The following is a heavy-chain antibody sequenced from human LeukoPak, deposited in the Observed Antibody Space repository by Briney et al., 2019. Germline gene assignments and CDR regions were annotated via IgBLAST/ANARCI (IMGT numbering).Heavy chain of an antibody. D-gene: IGHD3-22*01. V-gene: IGHV1-46*01. CDR2: INPSGGST. J-gene: IGHJ4*02. Sequence: ASVKVSFKASGYTFTNYYMHWVRHAPGQGLEWMGIINPSGGSTSYAQKFQGRVSMTRDTSTSTVYMELSSLRSEDTAVYYCARDGYDSSGSHEPELLDYWGQGTLVTVSS. CDR1: GYTFTNYY. CDR3: ARDGYDSSGSHEPELLDY.